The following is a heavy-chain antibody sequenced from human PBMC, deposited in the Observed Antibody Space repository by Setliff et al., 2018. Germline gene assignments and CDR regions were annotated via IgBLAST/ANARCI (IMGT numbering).Heavy chain of an antibody. Sequence: PGESLKISCKGSGYSFTSYWIGWVRQMPGKGLEWMGIIYPSDSDTRYSPSFRGQVTISADKSISTTYLQWSSLKASGTAIYYCARLSGADVFDIWGQGTVVTVSS. CDR3: ARLSGADVFDI. CDR1: GYSFTSYW. D-gene: IGHD1-26*01. J-gene: IGHJ3*02. CDR2: IYPSDSDT. V-gene: IGHV5-51*01.